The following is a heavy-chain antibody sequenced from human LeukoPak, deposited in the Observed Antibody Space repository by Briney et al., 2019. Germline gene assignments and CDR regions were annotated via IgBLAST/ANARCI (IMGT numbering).Heavy chain of an antibody. V-gene: IGHV3-21*01. J-gene: IGHJ4*02. D-gene: IGHD5-12*01. CDR1: GFTFSRYN. Sequence: PGGSLRLSCAGSGFTFSRYNMNWFRQAPGKGLERVSSISSSSSYIFYADSVKGRFTISRDNAKNSLYLQMNSLRAEDTAVYYCARDLGGYDKTSDYWGQGTLVTVSS. CDR2: ISSSSSYI. CDR3: ARDLGGYDKTSDY.